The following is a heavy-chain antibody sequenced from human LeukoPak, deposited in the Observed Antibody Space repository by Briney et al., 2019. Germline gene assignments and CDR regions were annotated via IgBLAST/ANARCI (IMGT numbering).Heavy chain of an antibody. CDR3: ARGDWYFDL. V-gene: IGHV4-4*07. Sequence: PSETLSLTCTVSDGSLNSNYWSWIRQPAGKGLEWIGRISISESTDYNPSLKSRVTMSVDTSMNQFSLNLNSVTAADTAVYYCARGDWYFDLWGRGTLVTVSS. CDR2: ISISEST. CDR1: DGSLNSNY. J-gene: IGHJ2*01.